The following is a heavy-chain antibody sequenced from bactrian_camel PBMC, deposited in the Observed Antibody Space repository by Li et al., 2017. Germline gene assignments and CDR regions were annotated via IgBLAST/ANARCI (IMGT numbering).Heavy chain of an antibody. Sequence: VQLVESGGDSVQPGGSLRLTCVVSGHSRGSNCVGWFRLPPGRAPAEREGIAAIRRSGGDTYYADSVKGRFTISRDNGKNTLYLRMNTLRPEDTAMYYCAASSRFSQSRWHRESWYNAWGQGTQVTVSS. CDR2: IRRSGGDT. CDR1: GHSRGSNC. J-gene: IGHJ4*01. D-gene: IGHD7*01. CDR3: AASSRFSQSRWHRESWYNA. V-gene: IGHV3S47*01.